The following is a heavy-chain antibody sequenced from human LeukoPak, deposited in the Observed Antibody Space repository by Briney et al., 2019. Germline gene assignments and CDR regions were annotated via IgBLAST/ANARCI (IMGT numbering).Heavy chain of an antibody. CDR2: IYYSGST. CDR1: GGSISSYY. J-gene: IGHJ4*02. CDR3: ARVMSSSSLNDY. V-gene: IGHV4-30-4*08. D-gene: IGHD6-13*01. Sequence: SETLSLTCTVSGGSISSYYWNWIRQPPGKGLEWIGYIYYSGSTYYNPSLKSRVTISVDTSKNQFSLKLSSVTAADTAVYYCARVMSSSSLNDYWGQGTLVTVSS.